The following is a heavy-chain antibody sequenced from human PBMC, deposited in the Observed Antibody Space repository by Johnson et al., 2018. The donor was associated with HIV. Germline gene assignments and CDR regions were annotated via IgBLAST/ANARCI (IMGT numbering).Heavy chain of an antibody. CDR2: IRGSGGST. V-gene: IGHV3-23*04. Sequence: VQLVESGGGLVQPGGSLRLSCAASGFTFSSYAMSWVRQAPGTGLEWVSAIRGSGGSTYYADPVKGRFTITRDNSKNTLDLQMNSLRAEDTAVYYCAKATRGWLYSFGAFDIWGQGTMVIVSS. CDR3: AKATRGWLYSFGAFDI. J-gene: IGHJ3*02. D-gene: IGHD3-22*01. CDR1: GFTFSSYA.